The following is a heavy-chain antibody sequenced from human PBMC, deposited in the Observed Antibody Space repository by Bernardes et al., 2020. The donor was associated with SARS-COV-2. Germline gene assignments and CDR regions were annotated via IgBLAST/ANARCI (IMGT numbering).Heavy chain of an antibody. Sequence: SETLSLTCTVSGGSISSYYWSWIRQPAGKGLEWIGRVYTSGSTSYNPSLKSRVTISVDTSKSQFSLELRSVTAADTAVYYCARDRGEVMTLFGVVTGPQYFDFWGQGTLVTVSS. J-gene: IGHJ4*02. CDR1: GGSISSYY. CDR2: VYTSGST. V-gene: IGHV4-4*07. D-gene: IGHD3-3*01. CDR3: ARDRGEVMTLFGVVTGPQYFDF.